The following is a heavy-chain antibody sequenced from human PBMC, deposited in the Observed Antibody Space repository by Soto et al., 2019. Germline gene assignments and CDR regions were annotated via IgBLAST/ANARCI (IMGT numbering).Heavy chain of an antibody. J-gene: IGHJ6*02. CDR3: ARGQRLQSYYGMDV. V-gene: IGHV1-69*13. Sequence: SVKVSCKASGGTFSSYASSWVRQAPGQGLEWMGGIIPIFGTANYAQKFQGRVTITADESTSTAYMELSSLRSEDTAVYYCARGQRLQSYYGMDVWGQGTTVTVSS. D-gene: IGHD6-25*01. CDR2: IIPIFGTA. CDR1: GGTFSSYA.